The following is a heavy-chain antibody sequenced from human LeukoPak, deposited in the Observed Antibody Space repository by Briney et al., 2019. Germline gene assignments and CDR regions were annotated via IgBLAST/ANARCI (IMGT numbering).Heavy chain of an antibody. CDR2: TYYRPKLNT. V-gene: IGHV6-1*01. Sequence: SHTLSLTYAISGDRLQNNNVAWTWIRQSPSRGLEWLGRTYYRPKLNTDYAVSVKSRIAINTDTSKNQFSLQLNSVTPEDTGVYYCARGSHSSFDYWGQGTLVTVSS. J-gene: IGHJ4*02. CDR3: ARGSHSSFDY. D-gene: IGHD3-10*01. CDR1: GDRLQNNNVA.